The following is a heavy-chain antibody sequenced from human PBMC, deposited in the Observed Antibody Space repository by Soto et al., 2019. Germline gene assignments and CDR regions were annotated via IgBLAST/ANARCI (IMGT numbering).Heavy chain of an antibody. J-gene: IGHJ6*02. D-gene: IGHD3-22*01. CDR1: GGSISSGDYY. Sequence: PSETLSLTCTVSGGSISSGDYYWSWIRQPPGKGLEWIGYIYYSGSTYYNPSLKSRVTISVDTPKNQVSLKLSSVTAADTAVYYCAREGSGYYDSSGYSYYYYYYGMDVWGQGTTVTVSS. CDR3: AREGSGYYDSSGYSYYYYYYGMDV. CDR2: IYYSGST. V-gene: IGHV4-30-4*01.